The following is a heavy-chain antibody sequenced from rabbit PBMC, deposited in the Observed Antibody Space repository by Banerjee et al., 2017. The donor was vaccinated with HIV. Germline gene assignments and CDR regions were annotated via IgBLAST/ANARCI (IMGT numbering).Heavy chain of an antibody. CDR1: GIDFSSNSW. D-gene: IGHD6-1*01. CDR2: ISTYDGTT. V-gene: IGHV1S45*01. CDR3: ARGYDGYGGFNL. Sequence: QQQLVESGGGLVKPGASLTLTCKASGIDFSSNSWICWVRQAPGKGLELIACISTYDGTTYYASWAKGRFTISKTSSTVTLQMTSLAAADTATYFCARGYDGYGGFNLWGPGTLVTVS. J-gene: IGHJ4*01.